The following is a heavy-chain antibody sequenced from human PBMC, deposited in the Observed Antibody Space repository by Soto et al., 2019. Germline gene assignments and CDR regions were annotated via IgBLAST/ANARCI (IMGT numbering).Heavy chain of an antibody. V-gene: IGHV3-23*01. CDR3: AKALYDFWSGFSYGSDV. Sequence: PGGSLRLSCAASGFTFSTYAISWVRQAPGKGLEWVSAISGSGDSTYYADSVKGRFTIFRDNSKNTLYLQMNSLGAEDTAVYYCAKALYDFWSGFSYGSDVWGQGTTVTVSS. CDR1: GFTFSTYA. CDR2: ISGSGDST. J-gene: IGHJ6*02. D-gene: IGHD3-3*01.